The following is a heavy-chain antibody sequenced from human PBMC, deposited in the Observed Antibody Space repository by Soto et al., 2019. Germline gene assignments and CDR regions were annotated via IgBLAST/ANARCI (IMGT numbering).Heavy chain of an antibody. CDR1: GDSVSSRTAA. CDR2: TYYRSKWYN. CDR3: ARELENANSTYYYYVMNV. V-gene: IGHV6-1*01. Sequence: PXNTRYRDCAISGDSVSSRTAAFNLIRQSPSRGLEWLGRTYYRSKWYNDYAVAVKSRITINPDTSKNQFSLQLNSVTPEDTAVYYCARELENANSTYYYYVMNVWGRGTTVSVCS. D-gene: IGHD1-1*01. J-gene: IGHJ6*02.